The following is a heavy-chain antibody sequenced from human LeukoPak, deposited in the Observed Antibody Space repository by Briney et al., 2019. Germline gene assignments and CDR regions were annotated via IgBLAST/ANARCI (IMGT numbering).Heavy chain of an antibody. V-gene: IGHV4-59*01. J-gene: IGHJ5*02. D-gene: IGHD2-21*01. Sequence: PSETLSLTCTVSGGSISSYYWSWIRQPPGKGLEWIGYIYYSGSTNYNPSLKSRVTISVDTSKNQFSLKLSSVTAADTAVYYCARGTPSTAYCGGDCYSLHNWFDPWGQGTLVTVSS. CDR3: ARGTPSTAYCGGDCYSLHNWFDP. CDR2: IYYSGST. CDR1: GGSISSYY.